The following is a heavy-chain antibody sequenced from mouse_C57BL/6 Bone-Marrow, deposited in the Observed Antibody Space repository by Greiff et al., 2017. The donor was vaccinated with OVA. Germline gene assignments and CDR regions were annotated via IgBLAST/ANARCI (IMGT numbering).Heavy chain of an antibody. Sequence: EVKLVESGGGLVQPGGSLSLSCAASGFTFTDYYMSWVRQPPGKALEWLGFISNNANGSTTEYSASVKGRFTISRDNSKSILYLQMNALRAEDSATDYCARSTDYWGQGTTLTVSS. V-gene: IGHV7-3*01. CDR3: ARSTDY. CDR1: GFTFTDYY. CDR2: ISNNANGSTT. J-gene: IGHJ2*01.